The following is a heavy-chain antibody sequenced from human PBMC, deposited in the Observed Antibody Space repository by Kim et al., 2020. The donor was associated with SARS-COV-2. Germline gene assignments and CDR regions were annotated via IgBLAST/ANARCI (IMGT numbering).Heavy chain of an antibody. Sequence: GGSLRLSCAASGFTVSSNYMSWVRQAPGKGLEWVSVIYSGGSTYYADSVKGRFTISRDNSKNTLYLQMNSLRAEDTAVYYCASTKDHSSSWDDYYYYYYGMDVWGQGTTVTVSS. CDR1: GFTVSSNY. CDR3: ASTKDHSSSWDDYYYYYYGMDV. D-gene: IGHD6-13*01. V-gene: IGHV3-66*02. CDR2: IYSGGST. J-gene: IGHJ6*02.